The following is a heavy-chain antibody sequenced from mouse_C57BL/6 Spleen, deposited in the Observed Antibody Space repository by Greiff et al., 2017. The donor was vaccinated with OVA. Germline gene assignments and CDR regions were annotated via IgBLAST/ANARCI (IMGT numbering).Heavy chain of an antibody. CDR1: GYAFSSYW. D-gene: IGHD2-4*01. CDR3: ARGDLDYAWCAY. J-gene: IGHJ3*01. Sequence: VQLQQSGAELVKPGASVKISCTASGYAFSSYWMNWVKQRPGKGLEWIGQIYPGDGDTNYNGKFKGKATLTADKSSSTAYMQLSSLTSEDSAVYFCARGDLDYAWCAYWGQGTLVTVSA. V-gene: IGHV1-80*01. CDR2: IYPGDGDT.